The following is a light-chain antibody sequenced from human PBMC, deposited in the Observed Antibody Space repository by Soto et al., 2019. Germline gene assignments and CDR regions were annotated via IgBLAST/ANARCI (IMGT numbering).Light chain of an antibody. Sequence: QSVLTQPASVSGSPGQSITISCSGTSSDVGDYNYVSWYQQHPGKAPKLMIYEVSNRPSGVSNRFSGSKSGNTASLTISGLQVEDEADYYCSSYPSINTYVFGNGTKGTVL. CDR2: EVS. J-gene: IGLJ1*01. CDR1: SSDVGDYNY. V-gene: IGLV2-14*01. CDR3: SSYPSINTYV.